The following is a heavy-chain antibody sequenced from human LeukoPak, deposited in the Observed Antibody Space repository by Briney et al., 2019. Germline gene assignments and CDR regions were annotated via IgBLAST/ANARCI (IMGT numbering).Heavy chain of an antibody. D-gene: IGHD6-13*01. CDR3: AEIFIAAAGTVFDY. V-gene: IGHV3-30-3*01. CDR2: ISYDGSNK. CDR1: GFTFSSYA. J-gene: IGHJ4*02. Sequence: QPGRSLRLSCAASGFTFSSYAMRWVRQAPGKGLEWVAVISYDGSNKYYADSVKGRFTISRDNSKNTLYLQMNSLRAEDTAVYYCAEIFIAAAGTVFDYWGQGTLVTVSS.